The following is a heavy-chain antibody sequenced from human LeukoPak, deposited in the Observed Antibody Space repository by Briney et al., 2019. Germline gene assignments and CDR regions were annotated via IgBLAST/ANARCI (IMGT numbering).Heavy chain of an antibody. CDR3: ARGNSSGWYCDY. CDR2: IYYSGST. V-gene: IGHV4-59*12. D-gene: IGHD6-19*01. Sequence: EASETLSLTCTVSGGSISSYYWSWIRQSPGKGLEWIGYIYYSGSTNYNPSLKSRVTISVDTSKNQFSLKLSSVTAADTAVYYCARGNSSGWYCDYWGQGTLVTVSS. J-gene: IGHJ4*02. CDR1: GGSISSYY.